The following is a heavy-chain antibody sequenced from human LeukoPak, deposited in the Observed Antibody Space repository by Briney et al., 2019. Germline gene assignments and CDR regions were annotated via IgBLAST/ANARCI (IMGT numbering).Heavy chain of an antibody. Sequence: SETLSLTCTVSSVSISSTYWSWLRQPPGKGLKWSVYISYNGSTNYRPSLKSRVTISGDTSNNQFSLKLSSVTPADTAAYYCAREVKGLALDFWVQGTLVTVSS. CDR3: AREVKGLALDF. J-gene: IGHJ4*02. CDR1: SVSISSTY. V-gene: IGHV4-59*01. D-gene: IGHD3-3*02. CDR2: ISYNGST.